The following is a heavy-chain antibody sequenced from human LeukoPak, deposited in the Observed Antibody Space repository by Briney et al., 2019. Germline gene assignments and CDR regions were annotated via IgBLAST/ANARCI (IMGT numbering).Heavy chain of an antibody. J-gene: IGHJ4*02. D-gene: IGHD3-22*01. CDR1: GFTFTTYY. CDR2: INQDGRDK. Sequence: AGSLRLSCAASGFTFTTYYMSWVRQAPGKGLEWVANINQDGRDKYFLDSVKGRFTISRDNSKNTLYLQMNSLRAEDTAVYYCAKTTYYYDSSGPEAFDYWGQGTLVTVSS. V-gene: IGHV3-7*03. CDR3: AKTTYYYDSSGPEAFDY.